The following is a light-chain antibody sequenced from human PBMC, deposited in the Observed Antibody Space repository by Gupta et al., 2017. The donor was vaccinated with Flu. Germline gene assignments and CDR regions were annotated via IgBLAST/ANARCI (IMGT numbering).Light chain of an antibody. Sequence: PGTLSLSPGERATLSCRASQSISSTYLAWYQQKPGQAPRLLISGASKRANGIPDRFSGSGSGTDFTLIINRLEPEDFAVYYWQQDCGSHGFGHGTRVDIK. J-gene: IGKJ3*01. CDR2: GAS. CDR3: QQDCGSHG. V-gene: IGKV3-20*01. CDR1: QSISSTY.